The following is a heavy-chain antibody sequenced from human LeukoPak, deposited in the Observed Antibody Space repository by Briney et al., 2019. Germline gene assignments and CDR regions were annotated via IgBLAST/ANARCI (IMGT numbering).Heavy chain of an antibody. CDR1: GGSIRSSSYY. Sequence: SETLSLTCTVSGGSIRSSSYYWGWIRQSPGKGLEWIASIYYSGSTYYNPSLKSRVTISVDTSKNQFSLRLSSVTAADTAVYYCASNWGGDEYYFDYWGQGSLVTVSS. V-gene: IGHV4-39*01. CDR3: ASNWGGDEYYFDY. D-gene: IGHD7-27*01. J-gene: IGHJ4*02. CDR2: IYYSGST.